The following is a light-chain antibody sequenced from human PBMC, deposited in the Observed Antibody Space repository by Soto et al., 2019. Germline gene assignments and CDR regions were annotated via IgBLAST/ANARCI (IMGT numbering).Light chain of an antibody. V-gene: IGKV3-15*01. CDR3: QQYNIWPRT. J-gene: IGKJ4*01. CDR2: GAS. Sequence: EIVMTQSPATLSVSPRERATLSCRASQSISTNLAWYQQKPGQGPRLLIYGASTRATGIPARFSGSGSGTEFTLTISSLQSEDFAVYYCQQYNIWPRTFGGGTKVDFK. CDR1: QSISTN.